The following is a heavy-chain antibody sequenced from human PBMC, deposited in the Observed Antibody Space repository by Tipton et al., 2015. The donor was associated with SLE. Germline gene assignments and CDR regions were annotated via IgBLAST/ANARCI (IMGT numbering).Heavy chain of an antibody. CDR1: GGSINSYY. Sequence: LRLSCTVSGGSINSYYWSWIRQPPGKGLEWIGYLYYSGSTNYNPSLKSRVTISVDTSKNQFSLKLSSVTAADTAVYYCARDSSGWYDPSVRAFDIWGQGTMVTVSS. CDR2: LYYSGST. D-gene: IGHD6-19*01. J-gene: IGHJ3*02. V-gene: IGHV4-59*01. CDR3: ARDSSGWYDPSVRAFDI.